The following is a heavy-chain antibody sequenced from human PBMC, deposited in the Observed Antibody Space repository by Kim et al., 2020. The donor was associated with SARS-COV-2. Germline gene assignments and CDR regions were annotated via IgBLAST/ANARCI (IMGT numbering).Heavy chain of an antibody. V-gene: IGHV4-34*01. CDR1: GGSFSGYY. D-gene: IGHD6-19*01. CDR2: INHSGST. J-gene: IGHJ6*03. Sequence: SETLSLTCAVYGGSFSGYYWSWIRQPPGKGLEWIGEINHSGSTNYNPSLKSRVTISVDTSKNQFSLKLSSVTAADTAVYYCASGTRQWLVRGAYYYYMDVWGKGTTVTVSS. CDR3: ASGTRQWLVRGAYYYYMDV.